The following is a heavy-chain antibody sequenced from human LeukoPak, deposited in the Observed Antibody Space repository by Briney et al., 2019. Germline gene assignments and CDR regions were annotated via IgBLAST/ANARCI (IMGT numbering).Heavy chain of an antibody. CDR2: ISYDGSNK. CDR1: GFTFSSYA. J-gene: IGHJ4*02. CDR3: ARDFENYYGSGSYCPADY. D-gene: IGHD3-10*01. V-gene: IGHV3-30-3*01. Sequence: GGSLRLSCAASGFTFSSYAMHWVRQAPGKGLEWVAVISYDGSNKYYADSVKGRFTISRDNSKNTLYLQMNSLRDEDTAVYYCARDFENYYGSGSYCPADYWGQGTLVTVSS.